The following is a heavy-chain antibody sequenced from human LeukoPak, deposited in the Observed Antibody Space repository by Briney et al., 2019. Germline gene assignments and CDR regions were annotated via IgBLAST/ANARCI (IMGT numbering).Heavy chain of an antibody. CDR2: ISSGGSII. J-gene: IGHJ4*02. CDR3: ESFHY. Sequence: LSLTCAVYGGSFSDYYMSWIRQAPGKGLEWVSYISSGGSIIYYADSVKGRFTISRDNAKNSLFLQMNSLRPEDTAVYYCESFHYWGQGTLVTVSS. V-gene: IGHV3-11*01. CDR1: GGSFSDYY.